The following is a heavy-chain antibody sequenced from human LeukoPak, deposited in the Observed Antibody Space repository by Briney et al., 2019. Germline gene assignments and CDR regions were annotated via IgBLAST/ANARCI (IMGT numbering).Heavy chain of an antibody. CDR2: IYYSGST. CDR3: ARVASSHDFDY. J-gene: IGHJ4*02. D-gene: IGHD6-13*01. CDR1: GGSISSYY. Sequence: KSSETLSLTCTVSGGSISSYYWSWIRQPPGKGLEWIGYIYYSGSTNYNPSLKSRVTISVDTSKNQFSLKLSSVTAADTAVYYCARVASSHDFDYWGQGTLVTVSS. V-gene: IGHV4-59*01.